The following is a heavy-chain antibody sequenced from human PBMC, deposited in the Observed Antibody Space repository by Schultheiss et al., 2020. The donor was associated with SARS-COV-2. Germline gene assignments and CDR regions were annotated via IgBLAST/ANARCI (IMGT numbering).Heavy chain of an antibody. CDR3: ARGTYYYGSGSYYY. Sequence: SVKVSCKASAGTFSSYAISWVRQAPGQGLEWMGGIIPIFGTANYAQKFQGRVTITADESTSTAYMELSSLRSEDTAVYYCARGTYYYGSGSYYYWGQGTLVTVSS. J-gene: IGHJ4*02. CDR1: AGTFSSYA. V-gene: IGHV1-69*13. CDR2: IIPIFGTA. D-gene: IGHD3-10*01.